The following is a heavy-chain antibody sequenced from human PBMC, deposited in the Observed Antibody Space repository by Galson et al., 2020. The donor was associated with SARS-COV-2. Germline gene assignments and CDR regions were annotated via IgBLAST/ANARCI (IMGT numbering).Heavy chain of an antibody. V-gene: IGHV3-23*01. CDR3: AKSSERVSITVYVVSFPEHFDY. Sequence: TGGSLRLSCAASGFTFSTYAMSWVRQAPGKGLEWVATISGSGATTYYADSAQGRFTIAKDNSKNTLNLQINSLRLEDTAVYYCAKSSERVSITVYVVSFPEHFDYWGPRTLVTVSS. CDR2: ISGSGATT. D-gene: IGHD3-22*01. J-gene: IGHJ4*02. CDR1: GFTFSTYA.